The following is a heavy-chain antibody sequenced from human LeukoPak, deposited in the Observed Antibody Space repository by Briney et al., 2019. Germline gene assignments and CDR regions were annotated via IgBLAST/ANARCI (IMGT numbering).Heavy chain of an antibody. Sequence: AGGSLRLSCAASGFTFSSYAMSWVRQAPGKGLERVSAISGSGGSTYYADSVKGRFTISRDNSKNTLYLQMNSLRAEDTAVYYCAKDRVVVPAAMHYFDYWGQGTLVTVSS. J-gene: IGHJ4*02. D-gene: IGHD2-2*01. CDR3: AKDRVVVPAAMHYFDY. CDR2: ISGSGGST. CDR1: GFTFSSYA. V-gene: IGHV3-23*01.